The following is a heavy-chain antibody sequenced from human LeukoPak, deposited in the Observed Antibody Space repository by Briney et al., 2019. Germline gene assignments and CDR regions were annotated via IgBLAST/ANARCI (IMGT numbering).Heavy chain of an antibody. V-gene: IGHV1-2*02. CDR3: ARRYFGSGSYYTDY. J-gene: IGHJ4*02. CDR1: GYTFTGYY. Sequence: GASVKVSCKASGYTFTGYYMHWVRQAPGQGLEWMGWINANSGGTNYAQKFQGRVTMTRDTSISTAYMELSRLRSDDTAVYYCARRYFGSGSYYTDYWGQGTLVTVSS. CDR2: INANSGGT. D-gene: IGHD3-10*01.